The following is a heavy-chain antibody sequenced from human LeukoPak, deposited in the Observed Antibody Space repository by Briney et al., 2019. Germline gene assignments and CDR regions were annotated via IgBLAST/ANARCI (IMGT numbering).Heavy chain of an antibody. J-gene: IGHJ6*03. CDR1: GGSFSGYY. Sequence: SETLSLTCAVYGGSFSGYYWTWIRQTPEKGLEWIGEMNPSGSTNYNPSLKSRVTTSVDTSKNQFSLELSSVTAADTAVYYCARGRQDVTMIVVVMTAVSYYLDVWGKGTTVTVS. CDR2: MNPSGST. CDR3: ARGRQDVTMIVVVMTAVSYYLDV. V-gene: IGHV4-34*01. D-gene: IGHD3-22*01.